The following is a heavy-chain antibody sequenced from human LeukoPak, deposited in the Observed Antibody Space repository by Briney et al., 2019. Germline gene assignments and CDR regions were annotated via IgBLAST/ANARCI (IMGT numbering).Heavy chain of an antibody. J-gene: IGHJ4*02. CDR3: ARDRVRGSSNPYFDY. D-gene: IGHD1-26*01. CDR2: IYYSGST. V-gene: IGHV4-61*01. CDR1: GGSVSSGSYY. Sequence: SETLSLTCTVSGGSVSSGSYYWSWIRQPPGKGLEWLGYIYYSGSTNYNPSLKSRVTISIDTSKNQFSLKLSSVTAADTAVYYCARDRVRGSSNPYFDYWGQGTLVTVSS.